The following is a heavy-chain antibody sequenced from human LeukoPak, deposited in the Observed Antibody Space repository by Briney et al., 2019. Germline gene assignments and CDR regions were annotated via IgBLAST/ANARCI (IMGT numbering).Heavy chain of an antibody. V-gene: IGHV3-9*01. Sequence: LPGRSLRLSCAASGFTFDDYAMHWVRQAPGKGLEWVSGISWNSGSIGYADSVKGRFTISRDNAKNSLYLQMNSLRAEDTALYYCAKEEYGSGSYHNLFDYWGQGTLVTVSS. J-gene: IGHJ4*02. D-gene: IGHD3-10*01. CDR2: ISWNSGSI. CDR1: GFTFDDYA. CDR3: AKEEYGSGSYHNLFDY.